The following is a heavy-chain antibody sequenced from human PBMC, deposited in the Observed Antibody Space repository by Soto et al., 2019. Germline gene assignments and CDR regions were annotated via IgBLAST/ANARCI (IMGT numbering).Heavy chain of an antibody. CDR3: ARQKWEQPKWFDP. CDR1: GGAISDARFY. Sequence: QLQLQESGPGLVKPSETLSLTCSLSGGAISDARFYWGWIRQTPGKGLEWIGSIFYSGTTFFNPALQSRVTISVDTSENQVSLKLSSVTAADTALYFCARQKWEQPKWFDPWGQGTLVIVSS. CDR2: IFYSGTT. D-gene: IGHD1-26*01. J-gene: IGHJ5*02. V-gene: IGHV4-39*01.